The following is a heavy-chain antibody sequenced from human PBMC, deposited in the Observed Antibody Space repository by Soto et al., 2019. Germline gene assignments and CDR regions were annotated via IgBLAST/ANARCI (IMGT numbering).Heavy chain of an antibody. CDR1: GGTFSSYA. CDR2: IIPIFGTA. Sequence: SAKVSCKASGGTFSSYAISWVRQAPGQGLEWMGGIIPIFGTANYAQKFQGRVTITADKSTSTAYMELSSLRSEDTAVYYCAVPRASGYSYGYFPYYYGMDVWGQGTTVTVSS. V-gene: IGHV1-69*06. J-gene: IGHJ6*02. D-gene: IGHD5-18*01. CDR3: AVPRASGYSYGYFPYYYGMDV.